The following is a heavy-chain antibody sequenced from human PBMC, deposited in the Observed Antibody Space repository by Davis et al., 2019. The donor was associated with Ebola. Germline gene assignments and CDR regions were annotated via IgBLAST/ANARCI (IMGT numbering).Heavy chain of an antibody. V-gene: IGHV4-59*01. J-gene: IGHJ4*02. Sequence: MPSETLSLTCTVSGGSISSYYWSWIRQPPGKGLEWIGYIYYSGSTNYNPSLKSRVTISVDTSKNQFSLNLNSVTAADTAVYYCARGQRGYRFWGRGTLVSVST. D-gene: IGHD5-18*01. CDR2: IYYSGST. CDR3: ARGQRGYRF. CDR1: GGSISSYY.